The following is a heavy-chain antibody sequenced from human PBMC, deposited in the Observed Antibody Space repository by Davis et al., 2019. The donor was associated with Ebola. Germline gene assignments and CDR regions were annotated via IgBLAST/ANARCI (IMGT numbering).Heavy chain of an antibody. CDR2: ISSSSSYI. Sequence: GSLKISCAASGFTFSSYSMNWVRQAPGKGLEWVSSISSSSSYIYYADSVKGRFTISRDNAKNSLYLQMNSLRAEDTAVYYCARVESIAVAGYYYYYYGMDVWGQGTTVTVSS. D-gene: IGHD6-19*01. J-gene: IGHJ6*02. CDR1: GFTFSSYS. V-gene: IGHV3-21*01. CDR3: ARVESIAVAGYYYYYYGMDV.